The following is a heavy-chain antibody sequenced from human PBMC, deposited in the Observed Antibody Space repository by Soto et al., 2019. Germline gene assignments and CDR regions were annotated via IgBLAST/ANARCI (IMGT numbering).Heavy chain of an antibody. CDR1: GYTFTSYY. J-gene: IGHJ4*02. CDR3: ATPPDYGDYVWGY. Sequence: QVQLVQSGAEVKKPGASVKVSCKASGYTFTSYYIHWVRQAPGQGLEWMGIINPSGGSTSYAQKFQGRATVTRDTSTSTVYMELSSLRSEDTAVYYCATPPDYGDYVWGYWGQGTLVTVSS. V-gene: IGHV1-46*03. CDR2: INPSGGST. D-gene: IGHD4-17*01.